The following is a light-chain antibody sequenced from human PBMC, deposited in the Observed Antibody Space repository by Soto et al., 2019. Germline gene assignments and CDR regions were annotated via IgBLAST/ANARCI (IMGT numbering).Light chain of an antibody. CDR3: QQRSSYPRT. Sequence: EIVLTQSPSTLSVSPGERATLSCRASQSVSSNLAWYQQKPGKAPRLLIYGASNRATGIPARFSGSGSGTDFTLTISSLEPEDFAVYYCQQRSSYPRTFGGGTKVDI. CDR2: GAS. V-gene: IGKV3-11*01. CDR1: QSVSSN. J-gene: IGKJ4*01.